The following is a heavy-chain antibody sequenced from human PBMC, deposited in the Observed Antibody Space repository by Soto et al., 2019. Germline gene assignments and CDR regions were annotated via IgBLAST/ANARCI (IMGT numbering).Heavy chain of an antibody. Sequence: GGSLRLSCAASGFTFSSYAMSWVRQAPGKGLEWVSAISGSGGSTYYADSVKGRFTISRDNSKNTLYLQMNSLRAEDTAVYYCTCSGGSHFYYYYMDVWGKGTTVTVSS. J-gene: IGHJ6*03. CDR2: ISGSGGST. CDR3: TCSGGSHFYYYYMDV. CDR1: GFTFSSYA. D-gene: IGHD2-15*01. V-gene: IGHV3-23*01.